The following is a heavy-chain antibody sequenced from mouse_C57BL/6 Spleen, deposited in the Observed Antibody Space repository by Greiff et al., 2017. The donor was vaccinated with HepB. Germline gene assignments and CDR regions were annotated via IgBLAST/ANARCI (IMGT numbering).Heavy chain of an antibody. Sequence: DVMLVESGGDLVKPGGSLKLSCAASGFTFSSYGMSWVRQTPDKRLEWVATISSGGSYTYYPDSVKGRFTISRDNAKNTLYLQMSSLKSEDTAMYYGERWGYYYGSSPYYYAMDYWGQGTSVTVSS. D-gene: IGHD1-1*01. J-gene: IGHJ4*01. CDR2: ISSGGSYT. CDR3: ERWGYYYGSSPYYYAMDY. V-gene: IGHV5-6*02. CDR1: GFTFSSYG.